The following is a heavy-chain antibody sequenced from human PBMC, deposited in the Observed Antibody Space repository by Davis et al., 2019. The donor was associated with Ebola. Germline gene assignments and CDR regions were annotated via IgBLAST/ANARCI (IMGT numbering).Heavy chain of an antibody. CDR2: ISSSSSYI. D-gene: IGHD6-6*01. V-gene: IGHV3-21*01. CDR3: ARDRVRIAASYYYYYGMDV. CDR1: GFTFDDYA. Sequence: GGSLRLSCAASGFTFDDYAMHWVRQAPGKGLEWVSSISSSSSYIYYADSVKGRFTISRDNAKNSLYLQMNSLRAEDTAVYYCARDRVRIAASYYYYYGMDVWGQGTTVTVSS. J-gene: IGHJ6*02.